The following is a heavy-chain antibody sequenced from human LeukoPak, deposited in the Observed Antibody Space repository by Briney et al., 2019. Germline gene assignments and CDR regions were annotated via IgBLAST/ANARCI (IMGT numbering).Heavy chain of an antibody. CDR2: TSSSGGSA. Sequence: GGSLRLSCAASGFTFSNNAMSWVRQAPGKGLEWVSATSSSGGSAYYADSVKGRFTISRDNSKNTLYLQMDSLRADDTAVYYCARYSGSYYYPPAWDLWGQGTLVTVSS. CDR3: ARYSGSYYYPPAWDL. D-gene: IGHD1-26*01. J-gene: IGHJ4*02. V-gene: IGHV3-23*01. CDR1: GFTFSNNA.